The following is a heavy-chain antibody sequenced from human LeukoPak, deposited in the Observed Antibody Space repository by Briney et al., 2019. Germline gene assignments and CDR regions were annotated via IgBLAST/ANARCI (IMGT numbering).Heavy chain of an antibody. CDR2: IYYSGST. CDR3: ARHASEMGIDY. V-gene: IGHV4-39*01. D-gene: IGHD5-24*01. CDR1: GGSISSSSYY. J-gene: IGHJ4*02. Sequence: SETLSLTCTVSGGSISSSSYYWGWIRQPPGKGLERIGNIYYSGSTYYNPSLKSRVTISVDTSKNQFSLRLSSVTASDTALYYCARHASEMGIDYWGQGTLVTVSS.